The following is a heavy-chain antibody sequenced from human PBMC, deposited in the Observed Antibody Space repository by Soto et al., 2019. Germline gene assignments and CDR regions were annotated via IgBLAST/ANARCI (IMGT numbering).Heavy chain of an antibody. CDR2: IIPIFGTT. CDR3: ARVVTVVKSFHYWYVDL. J-gene: IGHJ2*01. CDR1: GGTFSSYA. D-gene: IGHD2-15*01. V-gene: IGHV1-69*12. Sequence: QVQLVQSGAEVKKPGSSVKVSCKASGGTFSSYAISWVRQAPGQGLEWMGGIIPIFGTTNYAQKFQGRVTITADESTSTAYMELSSLGSEDTAVYYCARVVTVVKSFHYWYVDLWGRGTLVTVSS.